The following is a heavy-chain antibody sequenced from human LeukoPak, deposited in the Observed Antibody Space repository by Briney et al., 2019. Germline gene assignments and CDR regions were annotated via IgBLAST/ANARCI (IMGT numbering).Heavy chain of an antibody. V-gene: IGHV4-39*07. CDR2: IYYSGST. CDR1: GGSISSSSYY. Sequence: SETLSLTCTVSGGSISSSSYYWGWIRQPPGKGLEWIGSIYYSGSTYYNPSLKSRVTISVDTSKNQFSLKLSSVTAADTAVYYCARDRKPSSGEKYYFDYWGQGTLVTVSS. J-gene: IGHJ4*02. D-gene: IGHD6-19*01. CDR3: ARDRKPSSGEKYYFDY.